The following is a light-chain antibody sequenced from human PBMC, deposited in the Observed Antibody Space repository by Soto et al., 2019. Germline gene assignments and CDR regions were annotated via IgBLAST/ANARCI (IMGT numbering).Light chain of an antibody. Sequence: EIVMTQSPATLSVSPGERATLSCRASQSVSRNLAWYQQKPGQAPRLLISAAYSRATDVPARFSRSGSGTEFSLTISSLQSEDFAIYYCQQYKNLPYTFGQGTQLAIK. V-gene: IGKV3-15*01. CDR3: QQYKNLPYT. CDR1: QSVSRN. CDR2: AAY. J-gene: IGKJ2*01.